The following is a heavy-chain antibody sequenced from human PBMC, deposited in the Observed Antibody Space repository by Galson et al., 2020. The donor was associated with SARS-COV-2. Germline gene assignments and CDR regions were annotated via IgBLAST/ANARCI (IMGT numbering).Heavy chain of an antibody. V-gene: IGHV3-66*03. CDR1: GFTVSSNY. CDR3: AKEKSDIVSRGYYFDC. D-gene: IGHD5-12*01. Sequence: QLGESLKISCAASGFTVSSNYMSWVRQAPGKGLEWVSVIYSSGNTYFADSVKGRFTISRDDSRNTLYLQMNSLRAEDTAMYYCAKEKSDIVSRGYYFDCWGQGTLVTVSS. J-gene: IGHJ4*02. CDR2: IYSSGNT.